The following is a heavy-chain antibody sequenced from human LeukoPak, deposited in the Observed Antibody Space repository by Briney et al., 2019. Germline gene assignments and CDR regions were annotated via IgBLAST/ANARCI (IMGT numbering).Heavy chain of an antibody. CDR2: IYYSGST. D-gene: IGHD2-21*02. V-gene: IGHV4-4*02. CDR3: ARDRDPPLGASRRYYYGMDV. J-gene: IGHJ6*02. Sequence: PSETLSLTCAVSGGSISSNNWWGWVRQPPGKGLEWIGYIYYSGSTNYNPSLKSRVTISVDTSKNQFSLKLSSVTAADTAVYYCARDRDPPLGASRRYYYGMDVWGQGTTVTVSS. CDR1: GGSISSNNW.